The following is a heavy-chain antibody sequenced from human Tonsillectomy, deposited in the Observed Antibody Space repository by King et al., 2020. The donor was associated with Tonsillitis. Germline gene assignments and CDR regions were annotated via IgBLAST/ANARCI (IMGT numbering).Heavy chain of an antibody. CDR3: ARAAYSYGYWGDY. CDR1: GGSISSGSYY. D-gene: IGHD5-18*01. Sequence: QLQESGPGLVKPSQTLSLTCTVSGGSISSGSYYWSWIRQPAGKGLEWIGRIYTSGSTNYNPSLESRVTISVDTSKNQFSLKLSSVTAADTAVYYCARAAYSYGYWGDYWGQGTLVTVSS. CDR2: IYTSGST. V-gene: IGHV4-61*02. J-gene: IGHJ4*02.